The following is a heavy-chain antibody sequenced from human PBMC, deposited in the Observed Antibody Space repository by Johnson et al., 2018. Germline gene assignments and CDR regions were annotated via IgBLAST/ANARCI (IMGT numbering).Heavy chain of an antibody. Sequence: VQLVQSGGGLVQPGGSLKLSCAASGFIFSGSPIHWVRQASGKGLEWVGLIRGKAHNYATAYAASVKGRFTISRDDSKNTAYLQMNSLKTEDTAVYFCTRHPAYSGRYYGGYYYYMDVWGKGTTVTVSS. D-gene: IGHD1-26*01. CDR3: TRHPAYSGRYYGGYYYYMDV. CDR2: IRGKAHNYAT. V-gene: IGHV3-73*01. CDR1: GFIFSGSP. J-gene: IGHJ6*03.